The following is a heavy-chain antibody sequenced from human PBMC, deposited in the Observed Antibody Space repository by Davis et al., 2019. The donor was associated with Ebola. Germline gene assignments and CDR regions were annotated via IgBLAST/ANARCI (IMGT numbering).Heavy chain of an antibody. CDR1: GGSISSSDYY. J-gene: IGHJ4*02. V-gene: IGHV3-21*01. CDR2: ISSSSSYI. D-gene: IGHD6-19*01. CDR3: AKDGERSSGWLIVYFDY. Sequence: PSETLSLTCTVSGGSISSSDYYWGWVRQAPGKGLEWVSSISSSSSYIYYADSVKGRFTISRDNAKNTLYLQMNSLRAEDTAVYYCAKDGERSSGWLIVYFDYWGQGTLVTVSS.